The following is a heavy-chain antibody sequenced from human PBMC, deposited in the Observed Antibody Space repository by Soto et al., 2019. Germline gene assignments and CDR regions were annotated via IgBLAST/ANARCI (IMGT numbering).Heavy chain of an antibody. CDR3: ARQLIQNWGSSGAFDI. D-gene: IGHD7-27*01. CDR1: GGSISSYY. CDR2: IYYSGRT. Sequence: QVQLQESGPGLVKPSETLSLTCTVSGGSISSYYWSWIRQPPGKGLEWIGYIYYSGRTNYNPSLKSRVTISVDTSKNQFSLKLSSVPAADAAVYYGARQLIQNWGSSGAFDIWGQGPMVTVSS. V-gene: IGHV4-59*08. J-gene: IGHJ3*02.